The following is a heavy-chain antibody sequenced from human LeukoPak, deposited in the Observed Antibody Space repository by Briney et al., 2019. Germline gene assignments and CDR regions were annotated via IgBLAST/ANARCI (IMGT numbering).Heavy chain of an antibody. CDR1: GYTLTELS. Sequence: GASVTVSCKVSGYTLTELSMHWVRQAPGKGLEWMGGFDPEDGETIYAQKFQGRVTMTEDTSTDTAYMELSSLRSEDTAVYYCATSLGYCSSTSCFSGFDYWGQGTLVTVSS. J-gene: IGHJ4*02. V-gene: IGHV1-24*01. CDR2: FDPEDGET. CDR3: ATSLGYCSSTSCFSGFDY. D-gene: IGHD2-2*01.